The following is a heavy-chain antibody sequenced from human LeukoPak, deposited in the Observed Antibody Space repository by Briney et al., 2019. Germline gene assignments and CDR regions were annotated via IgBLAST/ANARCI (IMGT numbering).Heavy chain of an antibody. CDR2: ISSSSSYI. J-gene: IGHJ6*03. CDR3: AREWEQQLGCYYYMDV. D-gene: IGHD6-13*01. CDR1: GFTFSSYS. Sequence: PGGSLRLSCAASGFTFSSYSMNWVRQAPGKGLEWVSSISSSSSYIYYADSVKGRFTISRDNAKNSLYLQMNSLRAEDTAVYYCAREWEQQLGCYYYMDVWGKGTTVTVSS. V-gene: IGHV3-21*01.